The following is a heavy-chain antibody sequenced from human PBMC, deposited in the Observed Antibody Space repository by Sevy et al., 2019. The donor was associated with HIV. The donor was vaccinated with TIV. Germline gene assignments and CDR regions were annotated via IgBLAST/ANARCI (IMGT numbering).Heavy chain of an antibody. J-gene: IGHJ4*02. D-gene: IGHD6-13*01. Sequence: GGSLRLSCVASGFTFSDHYMEWVRQAPGKGLEWVGRTRNKADGYTTENAGSGKGRFTTSRDESKNSLYVQMNSLKAEDTAVYYCATHAGIAAAGRVFDYWGQGTLVTVSS. CDR2: TRNKADGYTT. V-gene: IGHV3-72*01. CDR3: ATHAGIAAAGRVFDY. CDR1: GFTFSDHY.